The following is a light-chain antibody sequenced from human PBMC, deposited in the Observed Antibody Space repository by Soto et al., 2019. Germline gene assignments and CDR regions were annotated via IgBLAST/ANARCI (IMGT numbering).Light chain of an antibody. J-gene: IGKJ2*01. CDR2: DAS. CDR3: QQYNSYSGYT. Sequence: DIQMTQSPSTLSASVGDRVTITCRASQSISSSLAWYQQKPGKAPKLLIYDASSLESGVPSRFSGSGSGTEFTLTISSLQPHDFAAYYCQQYNSYSGYTFGQGTKLEIK. V-gene: IGKV1-5*01. CDR1: QSISSS.